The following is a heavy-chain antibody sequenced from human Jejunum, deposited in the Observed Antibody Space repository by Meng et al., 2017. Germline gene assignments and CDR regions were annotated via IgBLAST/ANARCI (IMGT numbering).Heavy chain of an antibody. J-gene: IGHJ4*02. D-gene: IGHD1-1*01. Sequence: GESLKISCAASGFTFSNYDMHWVRQAPGKGLEWVAIISDDGSKKYYADSVKGRFTISRDNSKKTLDVQMTSLRADDTAVYYCARGRYDNNWYINYWGQGTLVTVSS. CDR3: ARGRYDNNWYINY. V-gene: IGHV3-30*01. CDR1: GFTFSNYD. CDR2: ISDDGSKK.